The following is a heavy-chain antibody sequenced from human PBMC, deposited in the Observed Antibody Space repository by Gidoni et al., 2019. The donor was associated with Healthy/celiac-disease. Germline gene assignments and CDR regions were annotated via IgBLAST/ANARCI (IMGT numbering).Heavy chain of an antibody. CDR1: GFTLSTSGVG. CDR3: ALRGLWGGGGFNGAFDI. D-gene: IGHD2-15*01. Sequence: TLNESGPTLVKPTQTLTLTCTVSGFTLSTSGVGVGWIPQPPGKALEWLALIYWDDDKRYSPSLKSRLTITKDTSKNQVVLTMTNMDPVDTATYYCALRGLWGGGGFNGAFDIWGQGTMVTVSS. CDR2: IYWDDDK. J-gene: IGHJ3*02. V-gene: IGHV2-5*02.